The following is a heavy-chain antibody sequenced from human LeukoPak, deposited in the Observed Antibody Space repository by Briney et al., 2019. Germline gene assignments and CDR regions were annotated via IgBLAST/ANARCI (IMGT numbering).Heavy chain of an antibody. D-gene: IGHD6-13*01. J-gene: IGHJ4*02. V-gene: IGHV3-23*01. CDR2: IGDSGGST. CDR3: AKGINSWYWDS. CDR1: GFTFNSYA. Sequence: GGSLRLSCAASGFTFNSYALSWVRQAPGKGLEWVSGIGDSGGSTYYADSVKGRFTISRDNSKNTLYLQMNSLRVEDTAVYYCAKGINSWYWDSWGQGTLVTVSS.